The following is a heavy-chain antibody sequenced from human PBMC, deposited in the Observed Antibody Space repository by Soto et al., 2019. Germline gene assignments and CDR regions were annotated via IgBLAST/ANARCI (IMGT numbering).Heavy chain of an antibody. J-gene: IGHJ4*02. Sequence: QVQLVQSGAEVKKPGASVKVSCKASVYTFTSHGISWVRQAPGQGLEWMGWINTSNGRTNYAQSLQGRATMTTHAPTRTVDMELRSLISDDTAVSYCARRCGGSGGDCDMGLAFWGQGTLVNVSS. CDR3: ARRCGGSGGDCDMGLAF. CDR1: VYTFTSHG. CDR2: INTSNGRT. V-gene: IGHV1-18*01. D-gene: IGHD2-21*02.